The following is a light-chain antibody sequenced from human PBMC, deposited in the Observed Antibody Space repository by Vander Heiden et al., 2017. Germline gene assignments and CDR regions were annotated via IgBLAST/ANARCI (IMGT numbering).Light chain of an antibody. Sequence: IRITQSSSSLSASTGDRVTITCRASQGISSYLAWYQQKPAKAPKLLIYAASTFPSGVPSRFIGSGSGTDFTLTISCLQSEDFATYYCQQYYSYPWTFGQGTKLEIK. CDR2: AAS. J-gene: IGKJ2*01. CDR3: QQYYSYPWT. CDR1: QGISSY. V-gene: IGKV1-8*01.